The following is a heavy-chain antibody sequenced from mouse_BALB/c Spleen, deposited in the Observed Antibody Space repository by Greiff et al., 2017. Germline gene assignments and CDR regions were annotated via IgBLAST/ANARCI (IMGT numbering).Heavy chain of an antibody. J-gene: IGHJ1*01. CDR1: GFTFSSYA. CDR2: ISSGGST. V-gene: IGHV5-6-5*01. D-gene: IGHD1-2*01. Sequence: EVKLVESGGGLVKPGGSLKLSCAASGFTFSSYAMSWVRQTPEKRLEWVASISSGGSTYYPDSVKGRFTISRDNARNILYLQRSSLRSEDTAMYYCARVATATYFDVWGAGTTVTDSS. CDR3: ARVATATYFDV.